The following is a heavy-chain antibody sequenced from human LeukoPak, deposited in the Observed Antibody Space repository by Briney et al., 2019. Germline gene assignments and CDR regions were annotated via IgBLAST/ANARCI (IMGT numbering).Heavy chain of an antibody. CDR3: ARGGIQVSGIDEFDY. V-gene: IGHV3-13*01. D-gene: IGHD5-18*01. J-gene: IGHJ4*02. CDR1: GFTFIDYD. Sequence: QPGGSLRLSCAASGFTFIDYDMHWVRQVIGKGLEWVSAIGIRGDTHYSGSVKGRFTISRENAESSLCLQMNSLRAEDTAVYYCARGGIQVSGIDEFDYWGQGTLVTVSS. CDR2: IGIRGDT.